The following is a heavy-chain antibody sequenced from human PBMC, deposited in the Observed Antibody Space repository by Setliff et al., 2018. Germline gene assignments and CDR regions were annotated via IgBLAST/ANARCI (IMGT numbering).Heavy chain of an antibody. D-gene: IGHD4-17*01. J-gene: IGHJ2*01. CDR1: GGSISSSNW. Sequence: PSETLSLTCAVSGGSISSSNWWSWVRQPPGKGLEWIGEIYHSGSTNYNPSLKSRVTISVDMSKNQFSLRLNSVTAADTAVYFCARHRRPDYGDFISWYFDLWGRGTLVTSPQ. CDR3: ARHRRPDYGDFISWYFDL. CDR2: IYHSGST. V-gene: IGHV4-4*02.